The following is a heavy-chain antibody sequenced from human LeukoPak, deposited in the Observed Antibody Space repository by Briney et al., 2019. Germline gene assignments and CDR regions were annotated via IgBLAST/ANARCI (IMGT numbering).Heavy chain of an antibody. D-gene: IGHD4-11*01. CDR2: ITSSRSTI. V-gene: IGHV3-48*01. CDR3: ARDYNYFDY. J-gene: IGHJ4*02. CDR1: GFTFSSYT. Sequence: SGGSLRLSCAASGFTFSSYTMNWVRQAPGKGLEWVSSITSSRSTIYYADSVKGRFTISRDNAKNSLYLQMNSLRAEDTAAYYCARDYNYFDYWGQGTLVTVSS.